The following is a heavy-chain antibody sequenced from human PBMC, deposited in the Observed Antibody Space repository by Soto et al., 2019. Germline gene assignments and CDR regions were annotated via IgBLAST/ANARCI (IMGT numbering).Heavy chain of an antibody. Sequence: QPGGSLRLSCAASGFTFSTYYMTWVRQAPGKGLEWVASIKNDGSEQYYVDSVKGRFTISRDNAKNSLYLQMNSLRAGDTALYYCSRENWFQDYWGQGTQVTVSS. J-gene: IGHJ4*02. CDR3: SRENWFQDY. CDR1: GFTFSTYY. D-gene: IGHD3-10*01. V-gene: IGHV3-7*03. CDR2: IKNDGSEQ.